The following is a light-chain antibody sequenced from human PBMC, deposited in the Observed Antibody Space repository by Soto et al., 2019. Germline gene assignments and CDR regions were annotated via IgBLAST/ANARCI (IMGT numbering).Light chain of an antibody. V-gene: IGKV3-15*01. CDR1: QSVSIS. CDR3: QQYNNWWT. Sequence: EIVMTQSPATLPVSPGERVTLSCRASQSVSISLAWYQQKPGQAPRLLIYGASTRAIGIPARFSGSGSETEFTLTISSLQSEDFAVYYCQQYNNWWTFGQGTKVEIK. J-gene: IGKJ1*01. CDR2: GAS.